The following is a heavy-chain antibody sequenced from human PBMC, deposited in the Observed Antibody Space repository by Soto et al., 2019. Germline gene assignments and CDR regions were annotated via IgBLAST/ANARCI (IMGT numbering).Heavy chain of an antibody. CDR1: GYSFTSYW. D-gene: IGHD6-19*01. J-gene: IGHJ4*02. Sequence: PGESLKISCKGSGYSFTSYWIGWVRQMPGKGLEWMGIIYPGDSDTRYSPSFQGQVTISADKSISTAYLQWSSLKASDTAMYYCARHAIDSSGWYYFDYWGQGTLVTVSS. V-gene: IGHV5-51*01. CDR3: ARHAIDSSGWYYFDY. CDR2: IYPGDSDT.